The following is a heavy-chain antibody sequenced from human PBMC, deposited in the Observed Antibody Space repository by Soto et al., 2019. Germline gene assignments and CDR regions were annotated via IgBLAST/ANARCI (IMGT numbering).Heavy chain of an antibody. J-gene: IGHJ6*02. D-gene: IGHD3-16*01. CDR1: GASVSTYY. CDR3: DYGSEGNYYLMDV. V-gene: IGHV4-59*02. CDR2: IYYSGRT. Sequence: SETLSLTCSVSGASVSTYYWSWIRQPPGKGLEWVGYIYYSGRTNYNPSLKSRVTLSVDMSKNQFSLKLSSVTAADTAVYYCDYGSEGNYYLMDVWGQGTTVTVSS.